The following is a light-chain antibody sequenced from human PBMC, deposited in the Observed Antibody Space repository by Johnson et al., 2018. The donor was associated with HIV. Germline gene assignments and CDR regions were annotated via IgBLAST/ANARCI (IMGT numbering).Light chain of an antibody. CDR3: GTWDTSLSVYV. CDR2: DNN. J-gene: IGLJ1*01. V-gene: IGLV1-51*01. CDR1: TSNIGKND. Sequence: QSVLTQPPSVSAAPGQLVTISCSGSTSNIGKNDVSWYQQFPGTAPKVLIYDNNKRPSGISDRFSGSKSGTSATLGITGLQTGDEADFYCGTWDTSLSVYVFGTGTKVTVL.